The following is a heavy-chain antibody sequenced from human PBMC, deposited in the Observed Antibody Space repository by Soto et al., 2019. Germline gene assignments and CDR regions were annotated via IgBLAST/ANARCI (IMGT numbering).Heavy chain of an antibody. CDR2: IYYSGST. V-gene: IGHV4-59*08. CDR3: ARRGRGFKGMDV. J-gene: IGHJ6*02. CDR1: GGSISSYY. Sequence: KTSETLSLTCTVSGGSISSYYWTWIRQPPGKGLEWIGYIYYSGSTNYNPSLKSRVTISVATSKTQFSLKLSSVTAADTSVYYCARRGRGFKGMDVSGQGTTVTVSS. D-gene: IGHD3-10*01.